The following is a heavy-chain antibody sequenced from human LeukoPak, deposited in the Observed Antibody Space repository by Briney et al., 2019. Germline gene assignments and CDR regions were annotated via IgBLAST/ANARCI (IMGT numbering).Heavy chain of an antibody. J-gene: IGHJ4*02. Sequence: PSETLSLTCAVYGGSFSGYYWSWIRQPPGKGLEWIGEINHSGSSNYNPSLKSRVTISVDTSKNQFSLKLSSVTAADTAVYYCARQHHGSGTIDHWGQGTLVTVSS. V-gene: IGHV4-34*01. D-gene: IGHD3-10*01. CDR2: INHSGSS. CDR3: ARQHHGSGTIDH. CDR1: GGSFSGYY.